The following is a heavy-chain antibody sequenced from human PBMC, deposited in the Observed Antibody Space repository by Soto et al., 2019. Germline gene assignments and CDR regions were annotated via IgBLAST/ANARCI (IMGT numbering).Heavy chain of an antibody. J-gene: IGHJ4*02. CDR1: GFTFSSYW. CDR3: ARDFNVVGDLRSGEDY. Sequence: EVQLVESGGGLVQPGGSLRLSCAASGFTFSSYWMSWVRQAPGKGLEWVANIKQDGSEKYYVDSVKGRFTISRDNAKNSLYLQMNSLRAGGTAVDYCARDFNVVGDLRSGEDYWGQGTLVTVSS. CDR2: IKQDGSEK. D-gene: IGHD3-16*01. V-gene: IGHV3-7*05.